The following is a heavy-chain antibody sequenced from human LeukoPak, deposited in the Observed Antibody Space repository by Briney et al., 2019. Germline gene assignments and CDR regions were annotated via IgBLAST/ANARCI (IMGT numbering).Heavy chain of an antibody. CDR2: ISAYNGNT. Sequence: ASVKVSCKASGYTFTSYGISWVRRAPGQGLEWMGWISAYNGNTNYAQKLQGRVTMTTDTSTSTAYMELRSLRSDDTAVYYCARDMITFGGVIAPYDYWGQGTLVTVSS. V-gene: IGHV1-18*01. J-gene: IGHJ4*02. D-gene: IGHD3-16*02. CDR3: ARDMITFGGVIAPYDY. CDR1: GYTFTSYG.